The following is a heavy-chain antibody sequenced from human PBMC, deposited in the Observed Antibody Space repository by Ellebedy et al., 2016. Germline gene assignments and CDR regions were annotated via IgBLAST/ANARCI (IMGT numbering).Heavy chain of an antibody. D-gene: IGHD3-9*01. CDR3: TRDPTPYLRYGHFDC. J-gene: IGHJ4*02. V-gene: IGHV3-21*01. CDR1: GFTVSSNY. Sequence: GGSLRLSCAASGFTVSSNYMSWVRQAPGKGLEWVASINDRSSHFYYAGSVKGRFTISRDNAKRSLFLQMNSLRADDTAVYYCTRDPTPYLRYGHFDCWGQGTLVTVSS. CDR2: INDRSSHF.